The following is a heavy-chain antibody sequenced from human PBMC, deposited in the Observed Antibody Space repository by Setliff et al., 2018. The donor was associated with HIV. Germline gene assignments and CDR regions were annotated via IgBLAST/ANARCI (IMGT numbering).Heavy chain of an antibody. J-gene: IGHJ6*03. Sequence: GGSLRLSCAASGFTFSRNWMSWVRQAPGKGLEWVANLNQDGSEKYYADSVKGRFTISRANFKNTLYLQMNSLRAEDTAVYYCARDYRLGSNYYYYYMDVWGKGTTVTVSS. V-gene: IGHV3-7*01. CDR1: GFTFSRNW. D-gene: IGHD3-10*01. CDR2: LNQDGSEK. CDR3: ARDYRLGSNYYYYYMDV.